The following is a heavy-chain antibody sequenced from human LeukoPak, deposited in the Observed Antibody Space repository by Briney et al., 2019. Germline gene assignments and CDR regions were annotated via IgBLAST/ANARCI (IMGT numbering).Heavy chain of an antibody. CDR2: IYYSGST. V-gene: IGHV4-59*08. J-gene: IGHJ6*02. D-gene: IGHD2-2*01. CDR3: ARHRVQPLKSYYYYAMDV. Sequence: SSETLSLTCTVSGGSISSYYWTWIRQPPGKGLEWIGYIYYSGSTNYNPSLKSRVTISVDTSKNQFSLRLSSVTAADTAVYYCARHRVQPLKSYYYYAMDVWGQGTTVTVSS. CDR1: GGSISSYY.